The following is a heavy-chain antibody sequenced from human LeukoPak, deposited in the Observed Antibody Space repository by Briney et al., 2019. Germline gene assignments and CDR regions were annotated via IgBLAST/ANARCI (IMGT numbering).Heavy chain of an antibody. V-gene: IGHV3-30-3*01. D-gene: IGHD4-23*01. CDR3: ARALLGGNSS. J-gene: IGHJ4*02. Sequence: GSLRLSCAASGFTFSSYAVHWVRQAPGKGLEWVAVISYDGSNKYYADSVKGRFTISRDNSKNTLYLQMNSLRAEDTAVYYCARALLGGNSSWGQGTLVTVSS. CDR2: ISYDGSNK. CDR1: GFTFSSYA.